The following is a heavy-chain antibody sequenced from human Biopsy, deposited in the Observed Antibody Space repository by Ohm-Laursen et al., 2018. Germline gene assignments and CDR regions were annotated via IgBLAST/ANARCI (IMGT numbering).Heavy chain of an antibody. J-gene: IGHJ4*02. CDR2: INPNSGVT. CDR3: ARDPRYGYGSYFDY. V-gene: IGHV1-2*02. Sequence: ASVKVSCKTSGFSFTGYYIHWVRQAPGQGLEWMGWINPNSGVTNYAQRFQGRVTMTRDTSISTAYMELSRLRSDDTAVYYCARDPRYGYGSYFDYWGQGTLVAVSS. CDR1: GFSFTGYY. D-gene: IGHD3-10*01.